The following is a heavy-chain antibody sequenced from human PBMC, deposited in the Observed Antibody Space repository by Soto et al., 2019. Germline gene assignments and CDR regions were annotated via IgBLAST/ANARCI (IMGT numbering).Heavy chain of an antibody. J-gene: IGHJ3*01. V-gene: IGHV3-15*01. Sequence: EMQLVESGGGLVQRGGSLRLSCAASGFTFNFAWMHWVRQAPEKGLEWVGRIKSKNDGETIDYAAPVAGRFTISRDDSKDTLFLQMDSLKTEDTAVYYCTTDRPACRGNTCKNAFDVWGQGTTVSVYS. CDR1: GFTFNFAW. D-gene: IGHD2-2*02. CDR2: IKSKNDGETI. CDR3: TTDRPACRGNTCKNAFDV.